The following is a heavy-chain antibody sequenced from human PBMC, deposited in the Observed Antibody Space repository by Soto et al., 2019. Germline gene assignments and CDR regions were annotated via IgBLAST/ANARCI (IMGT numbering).Heavy chain of an antibody. CDR3: ANRGIVVAMTNWYFYL. D-gene: IGHD6-19*01. J-gene: IGHJ2*01. Sequence: EVQLLESGGGLVQPGGSLRLSCAASGFTFSSYAMSWVRQAPGKGLEWVSAISGSGGSTYYADSVKGRFTISRDNSKNTLYLKMSSLRADDTAVYYCANRGIVVAMTNWYFYLWGRGTLVTVSS. CDR2: ISGSGGST. CDR1: GFTFSSYA. V-gene: IGHV3-23*01.